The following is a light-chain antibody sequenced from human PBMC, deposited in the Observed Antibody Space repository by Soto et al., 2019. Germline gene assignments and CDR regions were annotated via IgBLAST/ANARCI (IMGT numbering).Light chain of an antibody. Sequence: EIMLTQSPLSLPVTPGEPASISCRSSQNLLHSNGYNYLNWYLQKPGQSPQLLIYLGSNRASGVPDRFSGSGSGTDFTLTINRVEAEDVGLYFCAQGLATPFTFGGGTKVDI. CDR2: LGS. CDR1: QNLLHSNGYNY. J-gene: IGKJ4*01. CDR3: AQGLATPFT. V-gene: IGKV2-28*01.